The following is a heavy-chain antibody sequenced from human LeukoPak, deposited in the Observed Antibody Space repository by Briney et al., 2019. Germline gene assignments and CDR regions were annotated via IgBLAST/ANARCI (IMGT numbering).Heavy chain of an antibody. V-gene: IGHV4-30-4*01. D-gene: IGHD5-24*01. CDR1: GVSISSYY. CDR3: ARAPYNSVDY. Sequence: SETLSLTCTVSGVSISSYYWSWIRQPPGKGLEWIGYIYYSGSTYYNPSLKSRVTISVDTSKNQFSLKLSSETAADTAVYYCARAPYNSVDYWGQGTLVTVSS. J-gene: IGHJ4*02. CDR2: IYYSGST.